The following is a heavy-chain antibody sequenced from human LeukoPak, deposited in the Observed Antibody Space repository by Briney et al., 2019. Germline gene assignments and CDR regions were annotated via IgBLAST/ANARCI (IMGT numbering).Heavy chain of an antibody. CDR2: ISSSGSTI. V-gene: IGHV3-11*01. D-gene: IGHD6-19*01. Sequence: LSLTCAVYGGSFSGYYWSWISQAPGKGLEWVSYISSSGSTIYYADSVKGRFTISRDNAKNSLYLQMNSLRAEDTAVYYCARVYSSGWNADYWGQGTLVTVSS. CDR1: GGSFSGYY. J-gene: IGHJ4*02. CDR3: ARVYSSGWNADY.